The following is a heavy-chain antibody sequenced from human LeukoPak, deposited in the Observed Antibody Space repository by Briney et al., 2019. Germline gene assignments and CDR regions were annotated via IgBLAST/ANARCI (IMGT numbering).Heavy chain of an antibody. CDR2: INHSGST. CDR3: ARRVDY. Sequence: SETLSLTCAVYGGSFSGYYWNWIRQPPGKGLEWIGEINHSGSTNYNPSLKSRVTISIDTSKNQFFLKLTTVTAADTAVYYCARRVDYWGQGTLVTVSS. V-gene: IGHV4-34*01. CDR1: GGSFSGYY. J-gene: IGHJ4*02.